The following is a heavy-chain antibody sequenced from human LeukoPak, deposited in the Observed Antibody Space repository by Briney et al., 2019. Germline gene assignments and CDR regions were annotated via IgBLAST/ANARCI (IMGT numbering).Heavy chain of an antibody. CDR3: ARGLSDYYYDSSGYPP. CDR1: GYTFTGYA. V-gene: IGHV7-4-1*02. Sequence: ASVKVSCKASGYTFTGYAMNWVRQAPGQGLEWMGWINTNTGNPTYAQGFTGRFVSSLDTSVSTAYLQISGLKAEDTAVYYCARGLSDYYYDSSGYPPWGQGTLVTVSS. J-gene: IGHJ5*02. CDR2: INTNTGNP. D-gene: IGHD3-22*01.